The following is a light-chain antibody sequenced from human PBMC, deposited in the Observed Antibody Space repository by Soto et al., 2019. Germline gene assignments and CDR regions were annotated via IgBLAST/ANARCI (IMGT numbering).Light chain of an antibody. J-gene: IGLJ1*01. CDR1: TGAVTSGFY. CDR2: STS. V-gene: IGLV7-43*01. CDR3: LLYYGVTSV. Sequence: QAVVTQEPSLTVSPGGTVTLTCASSTGAVTSGFYPNWFQLKPGQAPRPLIYSTSNRHSWTPARFSASLLGGKAALTLSGVQPEDEAEYCCLLYYGVTSVFGTVTKLTVL.